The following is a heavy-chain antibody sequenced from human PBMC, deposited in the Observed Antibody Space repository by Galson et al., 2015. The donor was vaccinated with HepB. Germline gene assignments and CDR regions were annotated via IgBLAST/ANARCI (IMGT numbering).Heavy chain of an antibody. CDR1: GVSISGGQYY. CDR2: IYFGGRT. Sequence: ETLSLTCAVSGVSISGGQYYWGWIRQSPTKGLDWIGSIYFGGRTYFSPSFQSRVAMSVDTSKNRSSLTLRSVTAADTAVYYCARPLVLNGRFTPGVGPFHIWGHGTMVTVSA. CDR3: ARPLVLNGRFTPGVGPFHI. J-gene: IGHJ3*02. D-gene: IGHD2-8*01. V-gene: IGHV4-39*01.